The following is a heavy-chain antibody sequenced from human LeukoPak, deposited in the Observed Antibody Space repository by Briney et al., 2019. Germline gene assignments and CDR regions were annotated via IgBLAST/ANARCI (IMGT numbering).Heavy chain of an antibody. V-gene: IGHV4-4*07. CDR3: ARGANRLDS. Sequence: SETLSLTCTVSGGCISSYYCSWIRQPAGKGLEWIGRIYTSGSTNYNPSLESRVTMSVDTSKSQFSLKLTSVTAADTALYYCARGANRLDSWGRGTLVTVSS. J-gene: IGHJ4*02. D-gene: IGHD1-14*01. CDR1: GGCISSYY. CDR2: IYTSGST.